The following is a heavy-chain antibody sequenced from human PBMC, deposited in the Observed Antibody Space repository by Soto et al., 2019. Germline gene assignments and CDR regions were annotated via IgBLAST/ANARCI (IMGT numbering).Heavy chain of an antibody. CDR1: GFTFSSYW. D-gene: IGHD2-2*02. Sequence: EVQLVESGGGLVQPGGSLRLSCAASGFTFSSYWMSWVRPAPGQGLEWVANIQQAGSEKYYVDSVKGRCTISIDNAKNSLSMKMHTLRAEDPAVDYCARALTRYCSSTSCYTWDYDYYGMDVWGHGTTVTVCS. CDR2: IQQAGSEK. V-gene: IGHV3-7*03. J-gene: IGHJ6*02. CDR3: ARALTRYCSSTSCYTWDYDYYGMDV.